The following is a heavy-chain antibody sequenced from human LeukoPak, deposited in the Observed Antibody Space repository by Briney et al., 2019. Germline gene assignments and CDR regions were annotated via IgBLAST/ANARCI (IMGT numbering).Heavy chain of an antibody. CDR1: GGSISSSSYY. CDR2: IYYSGST. J-gene: IGHJ6*03. V-gene: IGHV4-39*01. Sequence: PSETLSLTCTVSGGSISSSSYYWGWIRQPPGEGLEWIGSIYYSGSTYYNPSLKSRVTISVDTSKNQFSLKLSSVTAADTAVYYCARQGYCSGGSCYGWSYHYYMDVWGKGTTVTVSS. D-gene: IGHD2-15*01. CDR3: ARQGYCSGGSCYGWSYHYYMDV.